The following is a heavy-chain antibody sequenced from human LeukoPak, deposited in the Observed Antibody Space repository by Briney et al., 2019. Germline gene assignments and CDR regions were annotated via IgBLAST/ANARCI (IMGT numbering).Heavy chain of an antibody. D-gene: IGHD1-1*01. CDR2: ISSSSSTI. CDR1: GFTFSSYE. CDR3: ARWEGYSYFDY. Sequence: PGGSLRLSCAASGFTFSSYEMNWVRQAPGKGLEWVSYISSSSSTIYYADSVKGRFTISRDNAKNSLYLQMNSLRAEDTAVYYCARWEGYSYFDYWGQGTLVTVSS. J-gene: IGHJ4*02. V-gene: IGHV3-48*01.